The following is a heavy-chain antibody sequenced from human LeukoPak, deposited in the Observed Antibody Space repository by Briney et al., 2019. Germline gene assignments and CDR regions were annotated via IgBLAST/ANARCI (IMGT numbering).Heavy chain of an antibody. J-gene: IGHJ4*02. Sequence: GESLKISCKGSGYSFTSYWIGWVRQMPGKGLEWMGIIYPGDSDTRYSPSFQGQVTISADKSISTAYLQWSSLKASDTAVYYCARGRRDGYNSPYYFDYWGQGTLVTVSS. CDR1: GYSFTSYW. D-gene: IGHD5-24*01. CDR2: IYPGDSDT. CDR3: ARGRRDGYNSPYYFDY. V-gene: IGHV5-51*01.